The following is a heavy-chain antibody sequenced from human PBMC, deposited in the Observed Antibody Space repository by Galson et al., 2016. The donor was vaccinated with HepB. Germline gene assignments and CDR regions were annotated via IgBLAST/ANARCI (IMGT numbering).Heavy chain of an antibody. Sequence: SVKVSCKASGYTFTSYDINWVRQATGQGLEWMGWINTGNGATKYSLKFQGRVTITRDTPATTAHMEMSGLRSEDTAVYYCASWRGRNSDWSGAYDDWGQGTLVTVSS. CDR1: GYTFTSYD. CDR2: INTGNGAT. D-gene: IGHD3-16*01. J-gene: IGHJ4*02. CDR3: ASWRGRNSDWSGAYDD. V-gene: IGHV1-3*04.